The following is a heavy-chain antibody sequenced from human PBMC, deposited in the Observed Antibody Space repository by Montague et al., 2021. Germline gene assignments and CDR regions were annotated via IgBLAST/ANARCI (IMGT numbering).Heavy chain of an antibody. CDR3: VKDTRDYYPDF. D-gene: IGHD3-3*01. V-gene: IGHV3-9*01. CDR2: INGSSINI. CDR1: GFIFNNYV. J-gene: IGHJ4*02. Sequence: SLRLSCAASGFIFNNYVMNWVRQAPGKGLEWVPGINGSSINIDYADSVKGRFTISRDNAKNSLYLQMNSLRAEDTAFYYCVKDTRDYYPDFWGQGILVTVSS.